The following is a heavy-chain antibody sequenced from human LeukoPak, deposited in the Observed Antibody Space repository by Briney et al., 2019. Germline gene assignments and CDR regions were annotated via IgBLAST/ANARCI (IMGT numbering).Heavy chain of an antibody. CDR2: IYHSGST. CDR1: GGSISSGGYY. J-gene: IGHJ4*02. CDR3: ARVDSSGYYYKFDY. D-gene: IGHD3-22*01. V-gene: IGHV4-30-2*01. Sequence: SETLSLTCTVSGGSISSGGYYWSWIRQPPGKGLEWIGYIYHSGSTYYNPSLKSRVTISVDRSKNQFSLKPSSVTAADTAVYYCARVDSSGYYYKFDYWGQGTLVTVSS.